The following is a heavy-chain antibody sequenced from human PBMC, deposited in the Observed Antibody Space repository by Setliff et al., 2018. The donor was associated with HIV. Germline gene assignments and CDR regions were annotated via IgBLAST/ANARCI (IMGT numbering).Heavy chain of an antibody. CDR2: IYPGDADT. V-gene: IGHV5-51*01. CDR3: ARFVHSSGWYSSSYYYYRDV. D-gene: IGHD3-22*01. Sequence: GESLKISCKGSGYSFTSYWIAWVRQTPGKGLAWMGIIYPGDADTRYSPSFQGQVTIPADKSISTAYLQWSSLKASDTGMYYCARFVHSSGWYSSSYYYYRDVWGKGTTVTVSS. CDR1: GYSFTSYW. J-gene: IGHJ6*03.